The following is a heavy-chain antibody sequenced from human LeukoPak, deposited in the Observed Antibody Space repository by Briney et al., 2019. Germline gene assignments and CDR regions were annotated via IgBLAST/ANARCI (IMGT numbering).Heavy chain of an antibody. CDR3: ARRYCSSTSCYYFDY. CDR1: GYTFTDYY. J-gene: IGHJ4*02. CDR2: IDVNRGGT. V-gene: IGHV1-2*02. D-gene: IGHD2-2*01. Sequence: ASVKVSCKASGYTFTDYYMHWVRQAPGQGLEWMGWIDVNRGGTNYAQRFQGRVTMTRDTSITTAYMELSRLKSDDTAVYYCARRYCSSTSCYYFDYWGQGTLVTVSS.